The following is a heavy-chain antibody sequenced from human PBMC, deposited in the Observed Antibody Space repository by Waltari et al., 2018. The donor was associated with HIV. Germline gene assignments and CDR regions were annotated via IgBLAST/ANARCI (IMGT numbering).Heavy chain of an antibody. D-gene: IGHD3-16*01. Sequence: VQLQESGPGLVKPSQTLSLTCTVSGGSISSGGYYWSWIRQHPGKGLEWIGYIYYSGGTYANPSLTRRFTISVDTSKNQFSLKLSSVTAADTAVYYCARVLSAGGVRWFDPWGQGTLVTVSS. V-gene: IGHV4-31*03. CDR1: GGSISSGGYY. CDR3: ARVLSAGGVRWFDP. J-gene: IGHJ5*02. CDR2: IYYSGGT.